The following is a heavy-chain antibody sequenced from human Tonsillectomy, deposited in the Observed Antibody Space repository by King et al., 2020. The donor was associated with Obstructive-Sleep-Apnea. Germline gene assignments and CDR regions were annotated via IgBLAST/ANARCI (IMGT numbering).Heavy chain of an antibody. D-gene: IGHD2-2*01. CDR1: GFTFSSYA. J-gene: IGHJ4*02. CDR2: ISNDGSNK. Sequence: VQLVESGGGVVQPGRSLRLSCAASGFTFSSYAMNWVRQAPGKGLEWVALISNDGSNKYYADSVKGRFTISRDNSKNTLYLQMDSLRAEDTAVYYCSDLVGYCGSISCPGYWGQGTLVTVSS. CDR3: SDLVGYCGSISCPGY. V-gene: IGHV3-30*04.